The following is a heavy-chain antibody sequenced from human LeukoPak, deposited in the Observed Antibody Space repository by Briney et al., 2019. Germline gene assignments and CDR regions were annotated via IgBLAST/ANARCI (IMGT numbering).Heavy chain of an antibody. V-gene: IGHV5-51*01. D-gene: IGHD3-10*01. J-gene: IGHJ3*02. CDR3: AIGESTPFDAFDI. CDR2: IYPGDSDT. Sequence: GESLKISSKGSGYSFTSYWIGWVRQMPGKGLEWMGIIYPGDSDTRYSPSFQGQATISADKSISTAYLQWSSLKASDTAMYYCAIGESTPFDAFDIWGQGTMVTVSS. CDR1: GYSFTSYW.